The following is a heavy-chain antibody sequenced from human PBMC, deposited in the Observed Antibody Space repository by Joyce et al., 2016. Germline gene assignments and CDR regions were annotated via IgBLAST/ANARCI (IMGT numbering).Heavy chain of an antibody. D-gene: IGHD5-12*01. CDR1: GYTFNNFG. CDR2: ISAHSGDT. V-gene: IGHV1-18*04. J-gene: IGHJ4*02. Sequence: QVHLVQSGAELKRPGASVKVSSRTSGYTFNNFGLGWVRQAPGQGLEWMGWISAHSGDTRYAQKFQDRITMTTDPSTTTGYMELRSLAFDDTAVYYCARDLSKSGYYLGFDYWGQGTLVTVSS. CDR3: ARDLSKSGYYLGFDY.